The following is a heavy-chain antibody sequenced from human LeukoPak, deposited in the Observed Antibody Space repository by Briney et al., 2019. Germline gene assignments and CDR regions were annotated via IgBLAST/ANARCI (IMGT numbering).Heavy chain of an antibody. CDR1: GFTVSSNY. V-gene: IGHV3-15*01. CDR3: ITPLPYSAQ. CDR2: IKPKTDXXXT. Sequence: GGSLRLSCAASGFTVSSNYMSWVRQAPGKGLXXVGRIKPKTDXXXTXXAXXVKDRFSXSRDDSKSMMYLQMNSLKTEDTAVYYCITPLPYSAQGGQGTLVTVSS. J-gene: IGHJ4*02. D-gene: IGHD2-21*01.